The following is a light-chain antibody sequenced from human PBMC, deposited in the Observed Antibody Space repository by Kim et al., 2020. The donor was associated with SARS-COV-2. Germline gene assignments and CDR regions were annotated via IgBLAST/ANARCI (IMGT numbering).Light chain of an antibody. V-gene: IGKV2-28*01. CDR3: MQGLQTPYT. J-gene: IGKJ2*01. CDR2: LGS. CDR1: QRLLDKSGYYY. Sequence: EPSSISCKSSQRLLDKSGYYYLDWYLQTPGQSPQVLIYLGSNRASGVSDRSSGSTSGTDFTLNLNRVEAGDVGVYYCMQGLQTPYTFGQGTKLEIK.